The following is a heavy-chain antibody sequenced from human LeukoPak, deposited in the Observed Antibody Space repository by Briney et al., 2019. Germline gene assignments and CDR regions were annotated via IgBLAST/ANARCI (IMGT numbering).Heavy chain of an antibody. CDR2: ISGSGGST. J-gene: IGHJ3*02. D-gene: IGHD6-6*01. V-gene: IGHV3-23*01. CDR1: GFTFSSYA. Sequence: PGGSLRLSCAASGFTFSSYAMSWVRQAPGKGLEWVSAISGSGGSTYYADSVKGRFTISRDNSKNTLYLQMNSLRAEDTAVYYCAKAASPRSKKEYSSSSGAFDIWGQATMVPFSS. CDR3: AKAASPRSKKEYSSSSGAFDI.